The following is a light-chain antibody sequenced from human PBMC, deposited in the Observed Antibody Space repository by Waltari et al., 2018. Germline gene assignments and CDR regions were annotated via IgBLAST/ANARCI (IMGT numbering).Light chain of an antibody. CDR3: QSADSTNTYWV. CDR2: KDT. Sequence: SYELTPPPPVSVSPGQTARITRSGAELPKQYAFWYRQKPGQAPELLIYKDTERPSGIPERVSASSSGTTVTLTITGVQPEDEADYYCQSADSTNTYWVFGGGTKLTVL. V-gene: IGLV3-25*03. CDR1: ELPKQY. J-gene: IGLJ2*01.